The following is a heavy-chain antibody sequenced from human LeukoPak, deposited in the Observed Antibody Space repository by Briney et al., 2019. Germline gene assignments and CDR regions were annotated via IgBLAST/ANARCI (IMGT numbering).Heavy chain of an antibody. Sequence: GASVKVSCKASGYIFTGYYIYWVRQAPGQGLEWMGWINPNSGGINYAQKFQGRVTVTRDTSISTVYMELSRLRSDGTAVYFCARHLLRGDGYNPFGYWGQGTLVTVSS. CDR3: ARHLLRGDGYNPFGY. CDR1: GYIFTGYY. D-gene: IGHD5-24*01. V-gene: IGHV1-2*02. J-gene: IGHJ4*02. CDR2: INPNSGGI.